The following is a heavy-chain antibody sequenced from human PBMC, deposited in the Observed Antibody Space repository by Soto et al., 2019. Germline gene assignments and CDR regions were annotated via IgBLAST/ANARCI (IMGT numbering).Heavy chain of an antibody. V-gene: IGHV4-39*01. Sequence: QLQLQESGPGLVKPSETLSLTCTVSGGSISSSSYYWGWIRQPPGKGLEWIGSIYYSGSTYYNPSMKRRVTISVDTYKNQFSQKLSSVTAADTAVYYCASLWGGRVGATTADFDYWGQGTLVTVSS. D-gene: IGHD1-26*01. J-gene: IGHJ4*02. CDR3: ASLWGGRVGATTADFDY. CDR2: IYYSGST. CDR1: GGSISSSSYY.